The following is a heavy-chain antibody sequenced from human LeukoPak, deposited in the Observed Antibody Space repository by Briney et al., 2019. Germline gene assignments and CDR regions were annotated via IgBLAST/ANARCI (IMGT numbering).Heavy chain of an antibody. V-gene: IGHV3-20*01. CDR1: GFTFDDYG. CDR2: INWNGGST. CDR3: ARARNYYDSSGYPHYYFDY. J-gene: IGHJ4*02. D-gene: IGHD3-22*01. Sequence: GGSLRLSCAASGFTFDDYGMSWVRQAPGKGLEWVSGINWNGGSTGYADSVKGRFTISRDNAKNSLYLQMNSLRAEDTALYHRARARNYYDSSGYPHYYFDYWGQGTLVTVSS.